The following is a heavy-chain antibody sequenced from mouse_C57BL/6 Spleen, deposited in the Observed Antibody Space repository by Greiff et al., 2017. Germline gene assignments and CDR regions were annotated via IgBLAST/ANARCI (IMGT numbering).Heavy chain of an antibody. J-gene: IGHJ1*03. Sequence: EVQLVESGGGLVQPKGSLKLSCAASGFTFNTYAMHWVRQAPGKGLEWVARIRSKSSNYATYYADSVKDRFTISRDDSQSMLYLQMNNLKTEDTAMYYCVRGGITTVVATGGYFDVWGTGTTVTVSS. CDR3: VRGGITTVVATGGYFDV. CDR2: IRSKSSNYAT. CDR1: GFTFNTYA. D-gene: IGHD1-1*01. V-gene: IGHV10-3*01.